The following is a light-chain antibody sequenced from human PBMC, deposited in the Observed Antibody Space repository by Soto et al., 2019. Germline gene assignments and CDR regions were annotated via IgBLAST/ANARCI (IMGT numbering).Light chain of an antibody. CDR2: DVT. Sequence: QSVLTQPRSVSGSPGQSVTISCTGTSSDIGRYNFVSWYQQHPGKAPHLLIFDVTKRPSGVSDRFSGSRSCNTASLTIYGLQADDEADFCCCSYAGTYTYVFGTGTKVAVL. V-gene: IGLV2-11*01. CDR3: CSYAGTYTYV. CDR1: SSDIGRYNF. J-gene: IGLJ1*01.